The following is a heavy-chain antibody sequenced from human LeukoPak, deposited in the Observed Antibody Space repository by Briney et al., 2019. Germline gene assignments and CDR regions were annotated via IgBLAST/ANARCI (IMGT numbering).Heavy chain of an antibody. D-gene: IGHD4-17*01. V-gene: IGHV4-59*01. CDR1: GGSTSSYY. CDR3: ASWGGDYLFDY. J-gene: IGHJ4*02. CDR2: IYYSGTT. Sequence: SETLSLTCTVSGGSTSSYYWSCIRQPPGKGLVWIGYIYYSGTTNYNPSLKSRVTISLDTSKKQFSLKLSSVTAADTAVYYCASWGGDYLFDYWGQGTLVTVSS.